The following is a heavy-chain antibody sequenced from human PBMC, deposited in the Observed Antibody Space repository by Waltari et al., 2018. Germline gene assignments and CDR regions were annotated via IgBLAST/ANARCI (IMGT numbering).Heavy chain of an antibody. Sequence: QVQLVPSGAEVKKPGSSVKVSCKASGGTFSSYAISWVRQAPGQGLEGKGGIIPILGIANYAQKFQGRVTITADKSTSTAYMELSSLRSEDTAVYYCARGVIAAAGTGYFQHWGQGTLVTVSS. CDR1: GGTFSSYA. CDR2: IIPILGIA. J-gene: IGHJ1*01. D-gene: IGHD6-13*01. CDR3: ARGVIAAAGTGYFQH. V-gene: IGHV1-69*10.